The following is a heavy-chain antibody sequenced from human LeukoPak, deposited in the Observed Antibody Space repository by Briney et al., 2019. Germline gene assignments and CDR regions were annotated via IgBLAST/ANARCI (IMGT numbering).Heavy chain of an antibody. Sequence: PGGSLRLSCAASGFTFSTYNMNRVRQAPGKGLEWVSSISSSSNYIYYADSVKGRFTISRDSAKNSLYLQMNSLRAEDTDVYYCARDVGASAPDAFDIWGQGTMVTVSS. CDR2: ISSSSNYI. CDR3: ARDVGASAPDAFDI. D-gene: IGHD1-26*01. J-gene: IGHJ3*02. CDR1: GFTFSTYN. V-gene: IGHV3-21*01.